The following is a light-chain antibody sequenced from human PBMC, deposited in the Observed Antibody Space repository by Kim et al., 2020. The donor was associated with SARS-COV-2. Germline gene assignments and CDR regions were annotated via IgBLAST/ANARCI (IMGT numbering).Light chain of an antibody. CDR3: QVWDTPSDHYV. Sequence: SYELTQPPSVSVAPGKTATITCGGNNIGSKSVHWYQQKPGQAPVLVIYDDSARPSGIPERFSGSNSGNTATLTISRVEAGDEADYFCQVWDTPSDHYV. J-gene: IGLJ1*01. CDR1: NIGSKS. V-gene: IGLV3-21*04. CDR2: DDS.